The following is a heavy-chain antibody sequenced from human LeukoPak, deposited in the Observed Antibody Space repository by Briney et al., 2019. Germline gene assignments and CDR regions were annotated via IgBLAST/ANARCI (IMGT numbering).Heavy chain of an antibody. J-gene: IGHJ3*01. CDR3: ARQWELIDAFDV. D-gene: IGHD1-26*01. Sequence: GGSLRLSCAASGFTFSSYSMNWVRQAPGKGLEWVSYISSSTSTIYYADSVKGRFTISRDNAKDSLFLQMNSLRAEDTAVYYCARQWELIDAFDVWGQGTMVTVSS. CDR2: ISSSTSTI. CDR1: GFTFSSYS. V-gene: IGHV3-48*01.